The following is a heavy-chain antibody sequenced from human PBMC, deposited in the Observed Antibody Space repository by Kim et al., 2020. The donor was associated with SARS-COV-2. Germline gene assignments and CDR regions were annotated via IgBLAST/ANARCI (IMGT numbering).Heavy chain of an antibody. Sequence: SGPTLVNPTQTLTLTCTFSGFSLSTTGVGVSWVRLPPGKALEWLALIEWDDDEYYATGLKSRLTISKDTSKNQVVLTMTNMDPVDTATYYCGRIRDTSPMGYNPVDVWGPGTKVTVSS. D-gene: IGHD3-10*01. V-gene: IGHV2-70*20. J-gene: IGHJ6*02. CDR3: GRIRDTSPMGYNPVDV. CDR2: IEWDDDE. CDR1: GFSLSTTGVG.